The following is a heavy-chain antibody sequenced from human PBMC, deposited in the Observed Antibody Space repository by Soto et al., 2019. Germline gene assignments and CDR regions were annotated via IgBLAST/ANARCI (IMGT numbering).Heavy chain of an antibody. V-gene: IGHV4-59*01. CDR1: GCSISSYY. CDR3: ARAHCTNGVCYTGNWFDP. CDR2: IYYSGST. J-gene: IGHJ5*02. Sequence: SDTLSLTCTFSGCSISSYYWSWIRQPPGKGLEWIGYIYYSGSTNYNPSLKSRVTISVDTSKNQFSLKLSSVTAADTAVYYCARAHCTNGVCYTGNWFDPWGQGTPVTVS. D-gene: IGHD2-8*01.